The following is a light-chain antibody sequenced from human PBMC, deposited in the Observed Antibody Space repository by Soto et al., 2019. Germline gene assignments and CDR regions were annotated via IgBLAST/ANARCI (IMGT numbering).Light chain of an antibody. CDR2: DGT. CDR1: QDIKQY. CDR3: QQYENLPVT. Sequence: DIQMTQSPSSLSASLVDRITITCQASQDIKQYVNWYQQKPGKAPVLLIFDGTRLEAGAPSRFSGSGLGTEFSFTISSLQPEDFATYYCQQYENLPVTFGGGTKVDIK. J-gene: IGKJ4*01. V-gene: IGKV1-33*01.